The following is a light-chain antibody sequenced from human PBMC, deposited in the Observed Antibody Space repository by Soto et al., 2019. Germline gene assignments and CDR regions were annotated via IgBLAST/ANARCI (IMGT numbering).Light chain of an antibody. J-gene: IGLJ3*02. CDR1: SSDVGGYNF. V-gene: IGLV2-11*01. Sequence: QPVLTQPRSVSGSPGQSVTISCTGTSSDVGGYNFVSWYQQHPGIAPKLMIYDVRRRPSGVPDRFSGSKSANTASLTISGLQAEDEADYYCCSYAGSYTTWVFGGGTKLTVL. CDR2: DVR. CDR3: CSYAGSYTTWV.